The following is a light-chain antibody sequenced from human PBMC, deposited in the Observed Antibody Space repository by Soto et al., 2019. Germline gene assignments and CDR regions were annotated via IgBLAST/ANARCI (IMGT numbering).Light chain of an antibody. CDR2: DVS. V-gene: IGLV2-11*01. CDR3: CSYAGSSFWV. J-gene: IGLJ3*02. Sequence: QSALTQPRSVPGSPGQSVTISCTGTSSDVGGYNSVSWYQQHPGKAPKRMIYDVSKRSSGVPDRFSGSKSGNTASLTISGRQAEDEADYYCCSYAGSSFWVFGGGTKLTVL. CDR1: SSDVGGYNS.